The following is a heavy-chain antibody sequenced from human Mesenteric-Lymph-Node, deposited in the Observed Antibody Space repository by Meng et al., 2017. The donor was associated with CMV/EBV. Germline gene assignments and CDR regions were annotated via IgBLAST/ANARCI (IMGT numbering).Heavy chain of an antibody. CDR2: LSGSGGST. J-gene: IGHJ4*02. V-gene: IGHV3-23*01. CDR1: GFTFSDYA. D-gene: IGHD2-21*01. Sequence: GGSLRLSCEASGFTFSDYAMTWVRQAPGKGLEWVSTLSGSGGSTYYAGSVKGRFTISRDNSQNTLDLQMSSLRAEDTAVYYCASSIVVVNFDYWGQGTLVTVSS. CDR3: ASSIVVVNFDY.